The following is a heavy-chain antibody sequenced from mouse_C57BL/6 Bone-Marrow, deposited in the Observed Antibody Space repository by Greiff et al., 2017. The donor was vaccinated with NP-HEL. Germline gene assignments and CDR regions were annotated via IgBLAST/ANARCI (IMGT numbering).Heavy chain of an antibody. Sequence: VQLQQSGAELVRPGASVKLSCKASGYTFTDYYINWVKQRPGPGLEWIARIYPGSGNTYYNEKFKGKATLTAEKSSSTAYMQLSSLTSEDSAVYFCARGGYGSSYGAWFAYWGQGTLVTVSA. V-gene: IGHV1-76*01. CDR3: ARGGYGSSYGAWFAY. J-gene: IGHJ3*01. CDR1: GYTFTDYY. CDR2: IYPGSGNT. D-gene: IGHD1-1*01.